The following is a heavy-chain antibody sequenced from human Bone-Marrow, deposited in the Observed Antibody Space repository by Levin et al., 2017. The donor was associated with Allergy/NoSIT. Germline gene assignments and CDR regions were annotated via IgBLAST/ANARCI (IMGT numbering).Heavy chain of an antibody. J-gene: IGHJ4*02. CDR2: IRNRVNEYTA. CDR3: VRASSKSDSDYLDC. D-gene: IGHD2-21*02. V-gene: IGHV3-72*01. Sequence: GESLKISCEASGFTFSDYYMDWVRQAPGKGLEWVGRIRNRVNEYTAEYAASVKDRFFISRDDFKSSLYLQMNSLRVEDTAVYYCVRASSKSDSDYLDCWGQGTLVTVSS. CDR1: GFTFSDYY.